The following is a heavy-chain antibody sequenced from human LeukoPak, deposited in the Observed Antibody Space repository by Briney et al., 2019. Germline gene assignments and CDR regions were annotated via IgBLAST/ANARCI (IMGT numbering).Heavy chain of an antibody. Sequence: SVKVSCKASGGTFSSYAISWVRQAPGQGLEWMGRIIPIFGTANYAQKFQGRVTITADKSTSTAYMELSSLRSEDTAVYYCARGYCRGGSCYSLDDYWGQGTLVTVSS. J-gene: IGHJ4*02. V-gene: IGHV1-69*06. D-gene: IGHD2-15*01. CDR1: GGTFSSYA. CDR3: ARGYCRGGSCYSLDDY. CDR2: IIPIFGTA.